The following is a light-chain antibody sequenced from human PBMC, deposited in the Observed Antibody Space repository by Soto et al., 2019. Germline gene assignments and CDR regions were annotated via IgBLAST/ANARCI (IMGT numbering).Light chain of an antibody. CDR2: EVS. J-gene: IGLJ3*02. V-gene: IGLV2-23*02. CDR3: CSYAGSSTPWV. CDR1: SSDVGSYNL. Sequence: QSALTQPASVSGSPGQSITISCXGTSSDVGSYNLVSWYQQHPGKAPKLMIYEVSKRPSGVSNRFSGSKSGNTASLTISGLQAEDEADYYCCSYAGSSTPWVFGGGTKLTVL.